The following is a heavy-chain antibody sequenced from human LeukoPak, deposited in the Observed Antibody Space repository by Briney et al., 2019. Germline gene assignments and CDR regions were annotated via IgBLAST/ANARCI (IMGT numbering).Heavy chain of an antibody. D-gene: IGHD2-15*01. CDR1: GFTVSSNC. CDR3: ARRYCSGGTCYFFDY. J-gene: IGHJ4*02. V-gene: IGHV3-53*01. Sequence: PGGSLRLSCAASGFTVSSNCMSRVRQAPGKGLEWVSLICSGGNTYYADSVKGRFTISRDDSKNTLYLQMNSLRAEDTAVYYCARRYCSGGTCYFFDYWGQGTLVTVSS. CDR2: ICSGGNT.